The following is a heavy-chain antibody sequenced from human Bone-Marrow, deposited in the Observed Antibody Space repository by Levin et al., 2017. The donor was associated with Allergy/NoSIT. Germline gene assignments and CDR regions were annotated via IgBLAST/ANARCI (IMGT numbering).Heavy chain of an antibody. CDR3: ARGLSTVSTGTLGY. CDR2: INGDGSNT. D-gene: IGHD1-7*01. J-gene: IGHJ4*02. V-gene: IGHV3-74*01. Sequence: GGSLRLSCAASEFTFSNYWMFWVRQAPGKGLVWVSRINGDGSNTIYADSVEGRFTISRDNAKNTLYLQMGSLTADDTAVYYCARGLSTVSTGTLGYWGQGTLVTVSS. CDR1: EFTFSNYW.